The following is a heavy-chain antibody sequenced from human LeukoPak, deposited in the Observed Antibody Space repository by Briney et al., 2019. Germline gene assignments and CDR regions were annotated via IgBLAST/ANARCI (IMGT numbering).Heavy chain of an antibody. V-gene: IGHV3-11*03. D-gene: IGHD2-2*01. CDR3: ARRLGYCSSTSCYPFDY. Sequence: GGSLRLSCAASGFTFSDYYMSWIRQAPGKGLEWVSYISSSSYTNHADSVKGRFTISRDNAKNSLYLQMNSLRAEDTAVYYCARRLGYCSSTSCYPFDYWGQGTLVTVSS. J-gene: IGHJ4*02. CDR2: ISSSSYT. CDR1: GFTFSDYY.